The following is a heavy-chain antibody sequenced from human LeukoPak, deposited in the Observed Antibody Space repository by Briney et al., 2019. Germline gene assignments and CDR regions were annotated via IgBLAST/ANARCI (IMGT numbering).Heavy chain of an antibody. CDR1: GGSISSGSYY. V-gene: IGHV4-61*02. CDR2: ICTSGST. Sequence: SETLSLTCTVSGGSISSGSYYWSWIRQPAGKGLEWIGRICTSGSTNYNPSLKSRVTISVDTSKNQFSLKLSSVTAADTAVYYCARVGSSSWYNYYYYYMDVWGKGTTVTVSS. J-gene: IGHJ6*03. D-gene: IGHD6-13*01. CDR3: ARVGSSSWYNYYYYYMDV.